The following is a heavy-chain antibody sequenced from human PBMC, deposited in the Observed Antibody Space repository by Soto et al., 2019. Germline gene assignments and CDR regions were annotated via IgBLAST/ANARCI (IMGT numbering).Heavy chain of an antibody. D-gene: IGHD2-2*02. Sequence: PGGSLRLSCAASGFTFSHYGMHWVRQAPGKGLEWVALISYDGTNTYYAESVKGRFAISRDNSKNTLYLQMNSLRAEDTAVYYCAKGIEAMSFICYRCSYYFDDWGQGTLVTVSS. J-gene: IGHJ4*02. V-gene: IGHV3-30*18. CDR2: ISYDGTNT. CDR3: AKGIEAMSFICYRCSYYFDD. CDR1: GFTFSHYG.